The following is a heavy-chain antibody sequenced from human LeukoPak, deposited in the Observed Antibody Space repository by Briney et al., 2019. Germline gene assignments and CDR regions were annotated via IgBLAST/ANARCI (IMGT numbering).Heavy chain of an antibody. D-gene: IGHD6-19*01. J-gene: IGHJ5*02. CDR1: GFTFDDYG. CDR3: ARSPYSSGWYWGVNWFDP. Sequence: GGSLRLSCAASGFTFDDYGMSWVRQAPGKGLEWVSAINWNGGSTGYADSVKGRFTISRDNAKNSLYLQMNSLRAEDTALYYCARSPYSSGWYWGVNWFDPWGQGTLVTVSS. V-gene: IGHV3-20*04. CDR2: INWNGGST.